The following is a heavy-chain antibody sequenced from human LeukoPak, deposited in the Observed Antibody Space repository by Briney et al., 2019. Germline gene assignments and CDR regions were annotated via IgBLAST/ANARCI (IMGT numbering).Heavy chain of an antibody. CDR2: INHSGST. CDR1: GGSFSGYY. D-gene: IGHD3-3*01. V-gene: IGHV4-34*01. CDR3: ARARMVLRFLEWFPRVVFFGFDY. Sequence: PSETLSLTCAVYGGSFSGYYWSWIRQPPGKGLEWIGEINHSGSTNYNPSLKSRVTISVDTSKNQFSLKLSSVTAADTAVYYCARARMVLRFLEWFPRVVFFGFDYWGQGTLVTVSS. J-gene: IGHJ4*02.